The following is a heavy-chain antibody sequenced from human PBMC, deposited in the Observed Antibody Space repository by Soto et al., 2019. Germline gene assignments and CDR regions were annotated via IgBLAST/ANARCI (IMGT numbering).Heavy chain of an antibody. CDR1: GGSISSGDYY. J-gene: IGHJ3*02. CDR3: ARVERGTTTTVVDAFDI. CDR2: MCHSGST. D-gene: IGHD4-4*01. V-gene: IGHV4-30-4*01. Sequence: SETLSLTCTVSGGSISSGDYYWSWIRQPPGKGLEWIGEMCHSGSTHFNPSLKSRVTISVDTSKNQFSLKMTSVTAADTALYYCARVERGTTTTVVDAFDIWGPGTMVTVSS.